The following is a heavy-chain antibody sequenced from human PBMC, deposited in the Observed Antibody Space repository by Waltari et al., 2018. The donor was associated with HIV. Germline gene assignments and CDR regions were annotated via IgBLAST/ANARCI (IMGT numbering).Heavy chain of an antibody. CDR3: VTATRGGGDYV. CDR2: IKEDGVEK. J-gene: IGHJ4*02. CDR1: GFSFSTYW. Sequence: EVQLVESGGGVVQPGGSLRLSCAASGFSFSTYWMGWVRRATGKGQEWVANIKEDGVEKYYVDSVKGRFTISRDNAENSLYLQINSLRAEDTAFYYCVTATRGGGDYVWGQGTLVTVSS. D-gene: IGHD2-21*02. V-gene: IGHV3-7*01.